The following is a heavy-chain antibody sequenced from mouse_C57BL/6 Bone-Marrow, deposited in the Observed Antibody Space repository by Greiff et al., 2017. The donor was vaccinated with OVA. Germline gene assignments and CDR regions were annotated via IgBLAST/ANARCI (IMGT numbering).Heavy chain of an antibody. J-gene: IGHJ4*01. CDR2: IDPENGDT. CDR3: TTNDAYYAKDG. V-gene: IGHV14-4*01. Sequence: VQLQQSGAELVRPGASVKLSCTASGFNIKDDYMHWVKQRPEQGLEWIGWIDPENGDTEYASKFQGKATITADTSSNTAYLQLSNLTAEDTAVYYCTTNDAYYAKDGWGQGASVTVAS. CDR1: GFNIKDDY. D-gene: IGHD2-3*01.